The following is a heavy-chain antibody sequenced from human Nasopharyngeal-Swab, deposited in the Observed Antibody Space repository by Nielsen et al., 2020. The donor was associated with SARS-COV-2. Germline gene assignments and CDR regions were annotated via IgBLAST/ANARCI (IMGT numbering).Heavy chain of an antibody. Sequence: WIRQPPGKGLEWVSSISSSSSYIYYADSVKGRFTISRDNAKNSLYLQMNSLRAADTAVYYCARDSDYYDGVALLWYFDYWGQGTLVTVSS. J-gene: IGHJ4*02. D-gene: IGHD3-22*01. V-gene: IGHV3-21*01. CDR3: ARDSDYYDGVALLWYFDY. CDR2: ISSSSSYI.